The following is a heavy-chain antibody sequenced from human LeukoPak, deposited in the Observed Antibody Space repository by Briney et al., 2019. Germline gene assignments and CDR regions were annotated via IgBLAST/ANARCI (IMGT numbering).Heavy chain of an antibody. J-gene: IGHJ5*02. CDR1: GASISSYY. CDR2: IYYSGST. Sequence: SETLSLTCTVSGASISSYYWSWIRQPPGKGLEWIGYIYYSGSTNYNPSLKSRVTISVDTSKNQFSLKLSSVTAADTAVYYCARVPSSRAPNWFDPWGQGTLVTVSS. V-gene: IGHV4-59*01. D-gene: IGHD6-13*01. CDR3: ARVPSSRAPNWFDP.